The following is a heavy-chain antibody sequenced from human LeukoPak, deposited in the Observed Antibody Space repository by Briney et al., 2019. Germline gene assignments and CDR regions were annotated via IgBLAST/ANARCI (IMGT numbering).Heavy chain of an antibody. CDR1: GGTFSNYA. J-gene: IGHJ6*03. CDR2: LIPIFGSA. V-gene: IGHV1-69*06. D-gene: IGHD3-16*01. CDR3: ARGHTFGGDMDV. Sequence: SVKVSCKASGGTFSNYAISWVRQAPGQGLEWMGGLIPIFGSANYAQKFQGRVTITADKSTSTAYMELSSLRSEDTAVYYCARGHTFGGDMDVWGVGTTVTVSS.